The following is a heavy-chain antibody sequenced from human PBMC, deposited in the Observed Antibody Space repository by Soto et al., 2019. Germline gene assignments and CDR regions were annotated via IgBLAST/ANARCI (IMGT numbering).Heavy chain of an antibody. Sequence: PSETLSLTCAVSGGSLRSATYYWSWIRQHPGKGLEWIGYFYHSGSTYYKPYLWSRVTISLDTSKNQFSLNLRSVTDADTDIYYCAREETGNDASDIWGQGTLVTVSS. V-gene: IGHV4-31*11. CDR3: AREETGNDASDI. D-gene: IGHD1-1*01. CDR2: FYHSGST. CDR1: GGSLRSATYY. J-gene: IGHJ3*02.